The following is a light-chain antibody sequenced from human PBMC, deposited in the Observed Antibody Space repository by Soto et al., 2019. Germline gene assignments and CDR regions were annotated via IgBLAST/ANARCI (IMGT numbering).Light chain of an antibody. CDR3: QQTYTTPRT. V-gene: IGKV1-39*01. CDR1: QTVSTY. CDR2: ATS. Sequence: DTQMTQSPSSLSASVGDRISITCRASQTVSTYLNWYQQKAGQAPTLLISATSTLQSGVPSRFSGSGSGTDFTLTITSLQPEDFATYYFQQTYTTPRTFGQGTKVAFK. J-gene: IGKJ1*01.